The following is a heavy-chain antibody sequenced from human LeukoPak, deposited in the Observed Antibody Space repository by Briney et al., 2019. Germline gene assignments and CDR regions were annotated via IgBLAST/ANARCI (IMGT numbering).Heavy chain of an antibody. CDR2: IIPILGIA. D-gene: IGHD6-13*01. CDR1: GGTFSSCT. V-gene: IGHV1-69*02. Sequence: SVKVSCKASGGTFSSCTISWVRQAPGQGLEWMGRIIPILGIANYAQKFQGRVTITADKSTSTAYMELSSLRSEDTAVYYCASPIAAAGYYYMDVWGKGTTVTVSS. CDR3: ASPIAAAGYYYMDV. J-gene: IGHJ6*03.